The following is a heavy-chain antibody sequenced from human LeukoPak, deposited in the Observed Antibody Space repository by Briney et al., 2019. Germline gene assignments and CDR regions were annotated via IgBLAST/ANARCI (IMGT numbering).Heavy chain of an antibody. CDR3: ASVGYCSSTSCSNPFDY. CDR1: GYTFTGYY. J-gene: IGHJ4*02. V-gene: IGHV1-2*02. CDR2: INPNSGGT. D-gene: IGHD2-2*01. Sequence: ASVKVSCKASGYTFTGYYMHWVRQPPGQGLEWMGWINPNSGGTNYAQKFQGRVTMTRDTSISTAYMELSRLRSDDTAVYYCASVGYCSSTSCSNPFDYWGQGTLVTVSS.